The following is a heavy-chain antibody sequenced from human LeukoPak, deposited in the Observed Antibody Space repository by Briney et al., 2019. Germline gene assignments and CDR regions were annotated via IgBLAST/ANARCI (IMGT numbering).Heavy chain of an antibody. J-gene: IGHJ2*01. V-gene: IGHV4-38-2*01. CDR1: GYSISSGYY. CDR2: IYHSGST. Sequence: SETLSLTCAVSGYSISSGYYWGWIRQPPGKGLEWIGSIYHSGSTYYNPSLKSRVTISVDTSKNQFSLKLRSVTAADTAVYYCARVDYSDSSTYPGNWYFDLWGRGTLVTVSS. D-gene: IGHD3-22*01. CDR3: ARVDYSDSSTYPGNWYFDL.